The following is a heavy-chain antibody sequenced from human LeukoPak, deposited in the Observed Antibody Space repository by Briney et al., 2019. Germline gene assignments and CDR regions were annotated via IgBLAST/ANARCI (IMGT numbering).Heavy chain of an antibody. Sequence: GGSLRLSCAASGFTFSNYGMHWVRQAPGKGLEWVAVISYDGGNKYYTDSVEGRFTISRDNSKNTLYLQMNSLRAEDTAVYHCASPPVAAGGNVYFHHWGQGTLVTVSS. CDR2: ISYDGGNK. D-gene: IGHD6-13*01. CDR1: GFTFSNYG. J-gene: IGHJ1*01. CDR3: ASPPVAAGGNVYFHH. V-gene: IGHV3-30*03.